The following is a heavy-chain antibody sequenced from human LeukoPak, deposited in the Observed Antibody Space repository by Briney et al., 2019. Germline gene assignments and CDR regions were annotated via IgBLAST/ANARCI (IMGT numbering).Heavy chain of an antibody. V-gene: IGHV3-30*02. CDR2: IRYDGSNK. CDR1: GFTFSSYG. CDR3: AREYDSSGFPLDY. J-gene: IGHJ4*02. D-gene: IGHD3-22*01. Sequence: GGSLRLSCAASGFTFSSYGMHWVRQAPGKGLECVAFIRYDGSNKYYADSVKGRFTTSRDNAKNSLYLQMNSLRAEDPAVYYCAREYDSSGFPLDYWGQGTLVTVSS.